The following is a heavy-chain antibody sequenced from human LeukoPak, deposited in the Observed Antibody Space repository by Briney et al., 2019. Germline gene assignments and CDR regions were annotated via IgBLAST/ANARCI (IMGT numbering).Heavy chain of an antibody. CDR2: INPNSGGT. J-gene: IGHJ4*02. CDR3: ARDGSGPGFYYFDY. D-gene: IGHD6-19*01. CDR1: GYTFTGYY. Sequence: ASVKVSCKASGYTFTGYYMHWVRQAPGQGLEWMGWINPNSGGTNYAQKFQGRVTMTRDTSISTAYMELSSLRSEDTAVYYCARDGSGPGFYYFDYWGQGTLVTVSS. V-gene: IGHV1-2*02.